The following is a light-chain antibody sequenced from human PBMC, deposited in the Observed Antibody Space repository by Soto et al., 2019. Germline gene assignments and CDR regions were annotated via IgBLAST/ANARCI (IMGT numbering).Light chain of an antibody. CDR1: SNDVGRHNY. CDR2: EVN. CDR3: SSYSDTDNFVI. J-gene: IGLJ2*01. V-gene: IGLV2-8*01. Sequence: QSVLTQPPSASGSPGQSVTISCTGTSNDVGRHNYVSWYQQHPGKAPKLLIFEVNKRPSGVPDRFSASTSGITASLTVSGLQPEDEAAYYCSSYSDTDNFVIFGGGTKVTVL.